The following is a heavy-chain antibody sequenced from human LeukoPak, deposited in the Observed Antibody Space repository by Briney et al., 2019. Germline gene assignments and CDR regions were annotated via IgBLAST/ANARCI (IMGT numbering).Heavy chain of an antibody. J-gene: IGHJ4*02. CDR2: VSSSGTTT. D-gene: IGHD5-24*01. CDR3: ARADRDGNKRFLD. CDR1: GFTFSSYS. V-gene: IGHV3-48*02. Sequence: GGSLRLSCAASGFTFSSYSVIWARQAPGKGLEWVSYVSSSGTTTNYADSVKGRFTISRDNGKNLVSLQMNSLRDEDTAVYYCARADRDGNKRFLDWGQGTLVTVSS.